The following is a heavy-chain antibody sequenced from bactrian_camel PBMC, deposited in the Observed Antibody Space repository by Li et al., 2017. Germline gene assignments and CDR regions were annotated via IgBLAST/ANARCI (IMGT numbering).Heavy chain of an antibody. CDR1: GFTFTNYF. D-gene: IGHD5*01. J-gene: IGHJ4*01. Sequence: HVQLVESGGGLVQPGGSLTLSCAASGFTFTNYFICWVRQAPGKGLEWVSCIHSYSANTYYADSVKGRFTISRDDAEHTLSLQMNSLKSEDTALYYCAATSDGWFGFWEHWGKGTQVTVS. CDR3: AATSDGWFGFWEH. V-gene: IGHV3-2*01. CDR2: IHSYSANT.